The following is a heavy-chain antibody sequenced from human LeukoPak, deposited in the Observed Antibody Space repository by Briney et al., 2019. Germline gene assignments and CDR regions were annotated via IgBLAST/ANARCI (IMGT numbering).Heavy chain of an antibody. CDR3: AREGRSSTSGH. Sequence: SETLSLTCTVSGGSIGSYYWTWVRQPAGKGLEWIGRISSSGSTNYNPSLKSRVTMSVDTSKNQFSLKLTSATAADTAVYYCAREGRSSTSGHWGQGTLVTVSS. D-gene: IGHD2-2*01. V-gene: IGHV4-4*07. CDR1: GGSIGSYY. J-gene: IGHJ4*02. CDR2: ISSSGST.